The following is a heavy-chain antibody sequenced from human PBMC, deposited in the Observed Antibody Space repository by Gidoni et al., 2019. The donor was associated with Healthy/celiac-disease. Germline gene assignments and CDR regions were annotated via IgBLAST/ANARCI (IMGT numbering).Heavy chain of an antibody. V-gene: IGHV3-23*01. D-gene: IGHD3-16*01. CDR1: GFTFGSYA. J-gene: IGHJ4*02. CDR2: ISGSGCST. CDR3: AKEQFFEGGQLDY. Sequence: EVSLFESGVGLVQLGGSLRLSCSVSGFTFGSYAMSWARQAPGKGLEWISAISGSGCSTYYADSVKGQFTISRDNSKNTLYLQMNSLRAEDTAVYYCAKEQFFEGGQLDYWGQGTLVTVSA.